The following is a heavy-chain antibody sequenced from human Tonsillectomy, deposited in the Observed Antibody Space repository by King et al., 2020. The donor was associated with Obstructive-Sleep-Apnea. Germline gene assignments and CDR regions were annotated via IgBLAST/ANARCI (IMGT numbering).Heavy chain of an antibody. V-gene: IGHV3-23*04. CDR3: AKCSSGEMATISADDAFDI. CDR1: GFTFSSYA. Sequence: QLVQSGGGWVQPGGSLRLSCAASGFTFSSYAMSWVRQAPGKGREWGSAFSGSGGSTYYADSVKGRFPISRENSKNTLYLQMKSLRAEDTAVYYCAKCSSGEMATISADDAFDIWGQGTMVTVSS. J-gene: IGHJ3*02. D-gene: IGHD5-24*01. CDR2: FSGSGGST.